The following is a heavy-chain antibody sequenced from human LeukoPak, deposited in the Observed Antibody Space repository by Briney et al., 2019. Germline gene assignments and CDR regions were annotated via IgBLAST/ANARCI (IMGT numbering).Heavy chain of an antibody. V-gene: IGHV3-23*01. J-gene: IGHJ4*02. CDR1: GFTFSSYG. Sequence: PGGSLRLSCAASGFTFSSYGMSWVRQAPGKGLEWVSAISGSGGSTYYADSVKGRFTISRGNSKNTLYLQMNSLRAEDTAVYYCAKDRTPFGEQQLVLDYWGQGTLVTVSS. CDR3: AKDRTPFGEQQLVLDY. CDR2: ISGSGGST. D-gene: IGHD6-13*01.